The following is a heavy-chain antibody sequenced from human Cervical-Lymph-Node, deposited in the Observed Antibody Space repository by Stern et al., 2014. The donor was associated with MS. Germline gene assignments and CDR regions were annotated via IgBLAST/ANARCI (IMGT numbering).Heavy chain of an antibody. CDR3: ARIKFGDYDYGMDV. CDR1: GFALSTSGMC. CDR2: IDWDDDR. Sequence: QITLKESGPALVKPTQTLTLTCTFSGFALSTSGMCVSWIRQPPGKALEWLARIDWDDDRYYSPSLKTRLTISKDTSKNQVVLTMPDMDPVDTATYYCARIKFGDYDYGMDVWGQGTTVTVSS. J-gene: IGHJ6*02. V-gene: IGHV2-70*15. D-gene: IGHD3-16*01.